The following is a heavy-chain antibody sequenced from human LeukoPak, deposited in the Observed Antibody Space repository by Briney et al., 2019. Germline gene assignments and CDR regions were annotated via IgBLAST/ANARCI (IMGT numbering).Heavy chain of an antibody. CDR2: ISSNGGST. CDR1: GFTFSGYA. V-gene: IGHV3-64*01. J-gene: IGHJ6*02. D-gene: IGHD1-26*01. Sequence: GGSLRLSCAASGFTFSGYAMHWVRQAPGKGLEYVSAISSNGGSTYYANSVKGRFTISRDNSKNTLYLQMGSLRAEDMAVYYCARGRENYYYYGMDVWGQGTPVTVSS. CDR3: ARGRENYYYYGMDV.